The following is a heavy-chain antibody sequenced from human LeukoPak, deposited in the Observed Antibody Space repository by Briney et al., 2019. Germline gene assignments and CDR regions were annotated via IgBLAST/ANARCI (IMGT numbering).Heavy chain of an antibody. CDR3: ARGRDYGGNSRHFDL. CDR1: GGSISSGGYS. Sequence: SETLSLTCAVSGGSISSGGYSWSWIRQPPGKGLEWIGYIYHSGSTYYNPSLKSRVTISVDRSKNQFSLKLSSVTAADTAVYYCARGRDYGGNSRHFDLWGRGTLVTVSS. D-gene: IGHD4-23*01. V-gene: IGHV4-30-2*01. CDR2: IYHSGST. J-gene: IGHJ2*01.